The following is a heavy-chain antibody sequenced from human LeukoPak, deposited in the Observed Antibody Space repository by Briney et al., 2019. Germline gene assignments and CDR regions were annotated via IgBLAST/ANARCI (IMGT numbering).Heavy chain of an antibody. Sequence: TRGSLRLSCAASGFTFSSYWMSWVRQAPGKGLEWVANIKQDGSEKYYVDSVKGRFTISRDNAKNSLYLQMDSLRVEDTAFYYCAKDNRRHYTSGPNPDSLHWGQGALVTVSS. V-gene: IGHV3-7*03. J-gene: IGHJ4*02. CDR2: IKQDGSEK. D-gene: IGHD6-19*01. CDR3: AKDNRRHYTSGPNPDSLH. CDR1: GFTFSSYW.